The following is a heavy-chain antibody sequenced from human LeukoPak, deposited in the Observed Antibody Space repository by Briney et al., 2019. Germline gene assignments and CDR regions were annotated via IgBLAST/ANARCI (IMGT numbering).Heavy chain of an antibody. V-gene: IGHV1-18*01. J-gene: IGHJ3*02. D-gene: IGHD1-26*01. CDR3: ARDMRVGATIYDAFDI. CDR2: VSAYNGNT. Sequence: ASVKVSCKASGYTFTSYGISWVRQAPGQGLEWMGWVSAYNGNTNYAQKFQGRVTMTRDTSISTAYMELSRLRSDDTAVYYCARDMRVGATIYDAFDIWGQGTMVTVSS. CDR1: GYTFTSYG.